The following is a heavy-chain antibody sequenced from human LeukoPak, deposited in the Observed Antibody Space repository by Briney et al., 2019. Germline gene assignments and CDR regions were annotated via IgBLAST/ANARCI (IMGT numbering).Heavy chain of an antibody. Sequence: GGSLRLSCAASGFTFSIYAMNWVRQAPGKGLEWVSVIGGSAGSADYADSVKGRFTISRDNSKNTLYLQMNSLRAEDTAVYYCANLPLVRGVILAVVYWGQGTLVTVSS. V-gene: IGHV3-23*01. CDR1: GFTFSIYA. D-gene: IGHD3-10*01. CDR3: ANLPLVRGVILAVVY. CDR2: IGGSAGSA. J-gene: IGHJ4*02.